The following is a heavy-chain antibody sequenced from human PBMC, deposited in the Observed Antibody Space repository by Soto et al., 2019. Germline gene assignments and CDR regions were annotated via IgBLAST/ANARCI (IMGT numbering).Heavy chain of an antibody. V-gene: IGHV4-59*01. CDR2: IYYSGST. D-gene: IGHD4-17*01. J-gene: IGHJ4*02. CDR1: GGSISSYY. Sequence: QVQLQESGPGLVKPSETLSLTCTVSGGSISSYYWNWIRQPPGKGLEWIGYIYYSGSTNYNPSLKSRVTISVDTSKNQFSLKLSSVTAADTAVYYCARDGVYGDYGFDYWGQGTLVTVSS. CDR3: ARDGVYGDYGFDY.